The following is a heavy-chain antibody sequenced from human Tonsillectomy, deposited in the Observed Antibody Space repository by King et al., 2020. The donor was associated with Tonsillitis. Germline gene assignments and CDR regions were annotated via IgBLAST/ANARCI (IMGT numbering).Heavy chain of an antibody. J-gene: IGHJ4*02. CDR3: ARRVTALDY. D-gene: IGHD2-21*02. V-gene: IGHV3-23*04. CDR1: GFPFSTYA. Sequence: VQLVESGGGLVQSGGSLRLSCAASGFPFSTYAMSWVRQAPGKGLEWGSALSGSGGGTYYADSVKGRFTISRDNSKNQLYLQMTSLRAEDTAVYYCARRVTALDYWGQGTLVTVSS. CDR2: LSGSGGGT.